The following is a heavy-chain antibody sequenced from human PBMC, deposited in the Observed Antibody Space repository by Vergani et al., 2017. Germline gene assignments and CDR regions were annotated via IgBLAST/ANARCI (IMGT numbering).Heavy chain of an antibody. J-gene: IGHJ4*02. D-gene: IGHD1-14*01. CDR1: GGSLSGYY. CDR2: VEDSGYF. V-gene: IGHV4-59*01. CDR3: AISIVSRNPPDYFDN. Sequence: QVQLQESGPGLVRPSETLSLTCTVSGGSLSGYYWKWIRQTQGEGLEWIGYVEDSGYFNYNPSLKTRVSMSSDTSNNQFSLMLSSVTVADTAVYYCAISIVSRNPPDYFDNWVQGTLVTVSS.